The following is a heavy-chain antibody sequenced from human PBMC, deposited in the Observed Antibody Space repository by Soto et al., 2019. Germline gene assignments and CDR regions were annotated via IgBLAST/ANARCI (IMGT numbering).Heavy chain of an antibody. D-gene: IGHD3-9*01. Sequence: ASVKVSCKASGYTLTSYYMHWVRQAPGQGLAWMGIINPSGGSTSYAQNYQGRITMTSDTSTTTVYMELSSLRSEDTAVYFCARGDYDVLTGYYPLDFWGQGTLVTVSS. CDR2: INPSGGST. CDR3: ARGDYDVLTGYYPLDF. CDR1: GYTLTSYY. V-gene: IGHV1-46*01. J-gene: IGHJ4*02.